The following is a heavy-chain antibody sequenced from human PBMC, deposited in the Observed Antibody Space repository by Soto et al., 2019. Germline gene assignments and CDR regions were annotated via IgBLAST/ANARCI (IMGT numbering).Heavy chain of an antibody. Sequence: GGSLRLSCVGAGFTFGSYAMGWVRQAPGKGLEWVSGISVSGASAYYLGSLTGRFTISRDNSMKTLFLQMNPLRAEDTAVYYCAKFLTSSVDDAFDFWGQGTMVTVSS. CDR3: AKFLTSSVDDAFDF. CDR2: ISVSGASA. J-gene: IGHJ3*01. D-gene: IGHD2-15*01. V-gene: IGHV3-23*01. CDR1: GFTFGSYA.